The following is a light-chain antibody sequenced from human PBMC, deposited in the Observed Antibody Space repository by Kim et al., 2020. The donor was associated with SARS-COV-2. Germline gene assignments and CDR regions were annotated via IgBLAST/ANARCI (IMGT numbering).Light chain of an antibody. CDR1: QSVSSN. V-gene: IGKV3-15*01. J-gene: IGKJ2*02. CDR3: QQYNNWPRT. Sequence: EIVMTQSPATLSVSPGERATLSCRASQSVSSNLAWYQQKPGQAPRLLIYGASTRATGIPARFSGSGSGTEFTLTISSLQSEDFAVYYCQQYNNWPRTFGRGTKLEL. CDR2: GAS.